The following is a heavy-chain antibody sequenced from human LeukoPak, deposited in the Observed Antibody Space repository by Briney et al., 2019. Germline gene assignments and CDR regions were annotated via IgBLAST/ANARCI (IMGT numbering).Heavy chain of an antibody. D-gene: IGHD3-22*01. CDR2: IWFDGSNK. J-gene: IGHJ3*02. CDR3: ARVYDISAYYFHAFDI. CDR1: GFTFSSYG. Sequence: GRSLRLSCAASGFTFSSYGMHRVRQAPGKGLEWVAIIWFDGSNKYYADSVKGRFTISRDNSKNTLYLQMNSLRAEDTAVYYCARVYDISAYYFHAFDIWGQGTMVTVSS. V-gene: IGHV3-33*01.